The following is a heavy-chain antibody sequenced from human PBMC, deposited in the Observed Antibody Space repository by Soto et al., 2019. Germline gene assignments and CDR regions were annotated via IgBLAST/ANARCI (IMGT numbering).Heavy chain of an antibody. J-gene: IGHJ4*02. V-gene: IGHV3-21*06. CDR1: GFTFTTYS. D-gene: IGHD4-17*01. Sequence: EVQLVDSGGGLVKPGGSLRLSCAASGFTFTTYSMNWVRQPPGKGLEWVSSISSSSTHIYYADSVKGRFTISRDNAKNSLYLQMNSLRAEDTAVYYCARDKYGDYAYDYWGQGTLVTVSS. CDR3: ARDKYGDYAYDY. CDR2: ISSSSTHI.